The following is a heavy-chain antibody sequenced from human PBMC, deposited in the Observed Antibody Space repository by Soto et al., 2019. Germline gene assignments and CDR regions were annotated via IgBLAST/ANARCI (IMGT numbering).Heavy chain of an antibody. J-gene: IGHJ4*02. V-gene: IGHV2-26*01. CDR3: ARALREELPIYYFDS. CDR1: GFSLSKARMG. D-gene: IGHD1-7*01. CDR2: IFWNDER. Sequence: QVTLKESGPVLVKPTETLTLTCTVSGFSLSKARMGVSWIRQPPGKALEWLAHIFWNDERSYNTSLKSRLTISRDTSKSQVVLTMTNVDPVDTGTHFCARALREELPIYYFDSWGQGTLVTVSS.